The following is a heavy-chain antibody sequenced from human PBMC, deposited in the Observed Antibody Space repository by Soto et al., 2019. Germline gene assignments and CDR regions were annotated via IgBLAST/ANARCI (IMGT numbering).Heavy chain of an antibody. CDR2: INAGNGNT. CDR3: ASSYSNYALIDYYYYGMDV. D-gene: IGHD4-4*01. Sequence: QVQLVQSGAEVKKPGASVKVSCKASGYTFTSYAMHWVRQAPGQRLEWMGWINAGNGNTKYSQKCQGRATITRDTSASTAYMELSSLRSADTAVYYCASSYSNYALIDYYYYGMDVWGQGTTVTVSS. CDR1: GYTFTSYA. J-gene: IGHJ6*02. V-gene: IGHV1-3*01.